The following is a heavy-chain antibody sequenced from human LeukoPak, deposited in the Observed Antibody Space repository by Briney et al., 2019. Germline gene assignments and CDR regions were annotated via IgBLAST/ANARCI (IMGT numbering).Heavy chain of an antibody. Sequence: GGSLRLSCAASGFTFSSYAMHWVRQAPGKGLEWVAVTSYDGSNKYYADSVKGRFTISRDNSKNTLYLQMNSLRGEDTAVYYCAKDGGFWSGPLRYYYYYMDVWGKGTTVTVSS. CDR3: AKDGGFWSGPLRYYYYYMDV. CDR1: GFTFSSYA. V-gene: IGHV3-30-3*01. CDR2: TSYDGSNK. J-gene: IGHJ6*03. D-gene: IGHD3-3*01.